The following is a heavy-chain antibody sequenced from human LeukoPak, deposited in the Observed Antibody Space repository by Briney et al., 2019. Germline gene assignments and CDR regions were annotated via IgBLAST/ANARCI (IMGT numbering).Heavy chain of an antibody. J-gene: IGHJ1*01. CDR2: IYYSGST. D-gene: IGHD2-15*01. V-gene: IGHV4-39*07. Sequence: SETLSLTCTVSGGSISSSSYYWGWIRQPPGKGLEWIGSIYYSGSTYYNPSLKSRVTISVDTSKNQFSLKLSSVTAADTAVYYCAREACSGGSCYSGIQHWGQGTLVTVSS. CDR3: AREACSGGSCYSGIQH. CDR1: GGSISSSSYY.